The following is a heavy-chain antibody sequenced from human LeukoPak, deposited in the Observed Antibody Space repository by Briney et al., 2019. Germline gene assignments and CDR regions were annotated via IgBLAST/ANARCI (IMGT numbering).Heavy chain of an antibody. D-gene: IGHD3-16*01. V-gene: IGHV3-21*06. J-gene: IGHJ4*02. Sequence: GGSLRLSCSASGFTFSTSAMSWVRQAPGKALEWVSSINPRSNFIDYAGSVRGRFTISRDNARNSLYLQMNSLRAEDTAVYYCARDQGEEFDFWGQGTLVTVSS. CDR2: INPRSNFI. CDR3: ARDQGEEFDF. CDR1: GFTFSTSA.